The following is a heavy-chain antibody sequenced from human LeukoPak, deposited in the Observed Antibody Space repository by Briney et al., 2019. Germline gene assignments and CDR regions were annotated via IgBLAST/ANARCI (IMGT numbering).Heavy chain of an antibody. CDR2: ISHDGSNT. Sequence: GGSLRLSCAASGFTFSSYGMHWVRQAPGKGLEWVAVISHDGSNTDYTDSVKGRFTISRDNSKNTLYLQMNSLRAEDTAVYYCAKEMKPWMHFDYWGQGTLVTVSS. J-gene: IGHJ4*02. V-gene: IGHV3-30*18. CDR1: GFTFSSYG. D-gene: IGHD5-12*01. CDR3: AKEMKPWMHFDY.